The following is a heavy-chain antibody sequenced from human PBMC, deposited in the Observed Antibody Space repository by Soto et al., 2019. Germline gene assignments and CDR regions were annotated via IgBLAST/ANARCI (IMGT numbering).Heavy chain of an antibody. CDR2: ISWNSGSI. Sequence: PGGSLRLSCAASGFTFDDYVMHWVRQAPGKGLEWVSGISWNSGSIGYADSVKGRFTISRDNAKNSLYLQMNSLRAEDTALYYCAKDLFHDIVLVPAAPGHYYYYGMDVWGQGTTVTVSS. V-gene: IGHV3-9*01. J-gene: IGHJ6*02. CDR1: GFTFDDYV. D-gene: IGHD2-2*01. CDR3: AKDLFHDIVLVPAAPGHYYYYGMDV.